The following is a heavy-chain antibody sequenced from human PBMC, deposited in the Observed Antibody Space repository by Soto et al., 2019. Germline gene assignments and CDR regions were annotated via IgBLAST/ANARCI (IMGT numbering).Heavy chain of an antibody. CDR2: INAGDGNT. CDR1: GYTFTTYA. CDR3: ARGLVPGALDY. D-gene: IGHD3-3*01. V-gene: IGHV1-3*01. Sequence: QVQLVQSGAEVKKPGASVKVSCKASGYTFTTYAMHWVRQAPGQRLEWMGWINAGDGNTKYSQKFQGRVTITGDTSASTAHMELSSLRSEDTAVYYCARGLVPGALDYWGQGTLVTISS. J-gene: IGHJ4*02.